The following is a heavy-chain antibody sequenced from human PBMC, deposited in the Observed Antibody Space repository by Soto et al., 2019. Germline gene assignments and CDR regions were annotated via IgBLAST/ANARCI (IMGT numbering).Heavy chain of an antibody. CDR3: ARTPYSSSWYGGVDY. CDR1: GGTFSSYT. Sequence: QVQLVQSGAEVKKPGSSVKVSCKASGGTFSSYTISWVRQAPGQGLEWMGRIIPILGIANYAQKFQGRVTVTADKSTSTAYMELSSLRSEDTAVYYCARTPYSSSWYGGVDYWGQGTLVTVSS. CDR2: IIPILGIA. V-gene: IGHV1-69*02. J-gene: IGHJ4*02. D-gene: IGHD6-13*01.